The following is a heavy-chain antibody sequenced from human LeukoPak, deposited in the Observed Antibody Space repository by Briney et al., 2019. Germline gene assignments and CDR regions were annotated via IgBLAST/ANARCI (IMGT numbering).Heavy chain of an antibody. D-gene: IGHD2-15*01. Sequence: SVKVSCKASGGTFSSYAISWVRQAPEQGLEWMGRIIPILGIANYAQKFQGRVTITADKSTSTAYMELSSLRSEDTAVYYCARDRRVVVAATLFDYWGQGTLVTVSS. CDR3: ARDRRVVVAATLFDY. CDR2: IIPILGIA. V-gene: IGHV1-69*04. J-gene: IGHJ4*02. CDR1: GGTFSSYA.